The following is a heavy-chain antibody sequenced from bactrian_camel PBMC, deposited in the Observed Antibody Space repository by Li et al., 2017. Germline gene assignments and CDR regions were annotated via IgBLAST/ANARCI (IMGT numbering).Heavy chain of an antibody. CDR3: AAHLPGTGSWRGCLGARAEAEYTY. J-gene: IGHJ4*01. Sequence: VQLVESGGGSVQAGGSLKLSCAASGYIFSSCGMGWYRQAPGKERELVSTISSDGTTSYADSVKGRFTISQDNAKNTLYLQMNSLKTEDTAVYYCAAHLPGTGSWRGCLGARAEAEYTYWGQGTQVTVS. CDR2: ISSDGTT. CDR1: GYIFSSCG. V-gene: IGHV3S53*01. D-gene: IGHD5*01.